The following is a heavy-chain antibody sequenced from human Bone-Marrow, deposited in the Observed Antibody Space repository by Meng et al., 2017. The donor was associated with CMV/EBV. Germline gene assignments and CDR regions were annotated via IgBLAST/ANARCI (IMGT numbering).Heavy chain of an antibody. CDR1: GGSISSSCYY. CDR3: ARRRIGDFWSGCDIDY. V-gene: IGHV4-39*06. J-gene: IGHJ4*02. D-gene: IGHD3-3*01. Sequence: SESLSLTCTVSGGSISSSCYYWGWIRQPPGKGREWIGSIYYSGSTYYNPSLKSRVTISVDTSKNQFTLKLSAVTAADTAVYYCARRRIGDFWSGCDIDYWGQGTLVTVSS. CDR2: IYYSGST.